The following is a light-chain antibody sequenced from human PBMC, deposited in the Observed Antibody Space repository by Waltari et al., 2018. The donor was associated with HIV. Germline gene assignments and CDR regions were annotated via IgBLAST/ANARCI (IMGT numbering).Light chain of an antibody. Sequence: QSALTQPASVSGSPGQSITISCTGTSSDVGGYNYVSWYQQHPGKAPKLVIYGVSERPSGVSNRFSGSKSGNTASLTISGLQAEDEADYNCCSYAGSSTLLFGGGTKVTVL. J-gene: IGLJ2*01. V-gene: IGLV2-23*01. CDR2: GVS. CDR1: SSDVGGYNY. CDR3: CSYAGSSTLL.